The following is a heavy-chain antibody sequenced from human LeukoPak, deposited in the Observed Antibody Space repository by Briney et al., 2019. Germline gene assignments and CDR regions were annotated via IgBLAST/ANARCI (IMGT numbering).Heavy chain of an antibody. V-gene: IGHV4-34*01. J-gene: IGHJ5*02. CDR1: GGSFSGYY. D-gene: IGHD3-10*01. CDR3: ARVVPVNGSGSYYPNWFDP. Sequence: PSETLSLTCAVYGGSFSGYYWSWIRQPPGKGLEWIGEIDHSGSTNYNPSLKSRVTISVDTSKNQFSLKLSSVTAADTAVYYCARVVPVNGSGSYYPNWFDPWGQGTLVTVSS. CDR2: IDHSGST.